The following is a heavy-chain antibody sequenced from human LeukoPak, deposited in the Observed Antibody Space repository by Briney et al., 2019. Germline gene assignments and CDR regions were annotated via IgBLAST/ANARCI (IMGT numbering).Heavy chain of an antibody. CDR3: AKDTLYSSSSLDY. D-gene: IGHD6-6*01. V-gene: IGHV3-43*02. CDR2: IGGDGGHT. CDR1: GFTFYDYA. J-gene: IGHJ4*02. Sequence: PGGSLRLSCAASGFTFYDYAMHWVRQAPGKGLEWVSLIGGDGGHTYYADSVKGRFTISRDNRRNSLFLQMNSLGPEDTALYYCAKDTLYSSSSLDYWGQGTLVTVSS.